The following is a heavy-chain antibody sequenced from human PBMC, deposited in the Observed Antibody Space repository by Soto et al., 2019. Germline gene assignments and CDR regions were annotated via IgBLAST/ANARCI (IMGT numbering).Heavy chain of an antibody. CDR3: AGAPYYDFDRADY. V-gene: IGHV3-53*01. Sequence: PGGSLRLSCAASGLTVSGSYMTWVRQAPGMGLQWVSVIYSDGSTYYADSVKGRFSISRDIAKNMLYLQMNSLRAEDTAVYYCAGAPYYDFDRADYWGQGTLVTVSS. CDR1: GLTVSGSY. D-gene: IGHD3-3*01. J-gene: IGHJ4*02. CDR2: IYSDGST.